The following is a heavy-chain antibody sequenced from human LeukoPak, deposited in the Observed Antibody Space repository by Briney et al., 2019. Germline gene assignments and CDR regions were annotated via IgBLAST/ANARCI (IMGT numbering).Heavy chain of an antibody. V-gene: IGHV3-48*04. CDR3: TRETAFDF. J-gene: IGHJ3*01. CDR1: GFTFSNYG. CDR2: ISSSTTTI. Sequence: GGSLRLSCAASGFTFSNYGMNWVRQAPGRGLEWVAYISSSTTTIYYADSVKGRFTISRDNAKNSLYLQMNSLRAEDSAVYYCTRETAFDFWGQGTVVTVSS.